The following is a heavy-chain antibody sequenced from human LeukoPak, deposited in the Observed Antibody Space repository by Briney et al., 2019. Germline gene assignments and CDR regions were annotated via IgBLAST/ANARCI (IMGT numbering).Heavy chain of an antibody. D-gene: IGHD6-19*01. V-gene: IGHV3-30*18. J-gene: IGHJ4*02. CDR1: GYPFSGSD. CDR2: VSHEGSSK. CDR3: AKTAGGWPRFFDH. Sequence: PGGSLRLSCAASGYPFSGSDIHWVRQAPGKGLEWVAFVSHEGSSKFYAESVKGRFGISRDNSKSTTYLQMNDLRADDTAVYYCAKTAGGWPRFFDHWGQGTLVAVSS.